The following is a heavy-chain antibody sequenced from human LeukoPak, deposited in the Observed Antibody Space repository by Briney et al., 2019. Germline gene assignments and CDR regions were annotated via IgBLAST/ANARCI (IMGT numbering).Heavy chain of an antibody. V-gene: IGHV3-9*01. CDR2: ISWNSGSI. Sequence: GRSLRLSCAASGFTFDDYAMHWVRQAPGKGLEWVSGISWNSGSIGYADSVKGRFTISRDNAKNSVYLQMNSLRAEDTAVYFCASLWELTMAWGQGTLVTVSS. D-gene: IGHD3-16*01. CDR1: GFTFDDYA. J-gene: IGHJ5*02. CDR3: ASLWELTMA.